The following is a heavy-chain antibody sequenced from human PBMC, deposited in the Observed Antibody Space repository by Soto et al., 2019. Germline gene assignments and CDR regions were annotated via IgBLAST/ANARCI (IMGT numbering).Heavy chain of an antibody. J-gene: IGHJ6*03. CDR3: ARGATVATSKDYYYMDV. D-gene: IGHD5-12*01. V-gene: IGHV1-3*01. CDR2: INAGNGNT. Sequence: ASVKVSCKASGYTFTSYAMHWVLQAPGERLEWMGWINAGNGNTKYSQKFQGRVTITRDTSASTAYMELSSLRSEDTAVYYCARGATVATSKDYYYMDVWGKGTTVTVSS. CDR1: GYTFTSYA.